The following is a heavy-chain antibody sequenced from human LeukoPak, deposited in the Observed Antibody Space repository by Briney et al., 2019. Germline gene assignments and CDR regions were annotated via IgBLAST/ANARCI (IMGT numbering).Heavy chain of an antibody. CDR2: ISGSGGST. Sequence: PGGSLRLSCAASRFTISSYAMSWVRQAPGKGLEWVSAISGSGGSTYYADSVEGRFTISRDNAKKSLYLQMNSLRAEDTAVYYCARDYTGGWNDYWGQGIRVTVSS. J-gene: IGHJ4*02. CDR1: RFTISSYA. V-gene: IGHV3-23*01. CDR3: ARDYTGGWNDY. D-gene: IGHD7-27*01.